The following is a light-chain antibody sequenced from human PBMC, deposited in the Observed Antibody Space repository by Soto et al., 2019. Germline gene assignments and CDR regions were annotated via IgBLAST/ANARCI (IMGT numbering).Light chain of an antibody. CDR2: DAS. Sequence: ELVLTQSPATPSLSPGERATLSGRASQSVSTYLAWYQPKPGQAPSLLIYDASNRATGIPDRFSGSGSGTDFTLTIRRLEPEEFAVYYCQQYGSSGTFGQGTKLDIK. CDR3: QQYGSSGT. CDR1: QSVSTY. J-gene: IGKJ1*01. V-gene: IGKV3-20*01.